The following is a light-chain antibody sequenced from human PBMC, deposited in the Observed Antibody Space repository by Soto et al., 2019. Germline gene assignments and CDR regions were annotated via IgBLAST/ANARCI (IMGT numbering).Light chain of an antibody. CDR2: EVS. J-gene: IGLJ1*01. CDR1: SSDVGGYNY. CDR3: SSYTSSSSPYV. V-gene: IGLV2-14*01. Sequence: ALTQPASVSGSPGQSITISCTGTSSDVGGYNYVSWYQQHPGKAPKLMIYEVSNRPSGVSNRFSGSKSGNTASLTISGLQAEDEADYYCSSYTSSSSPYVFGTGTKVTVL.